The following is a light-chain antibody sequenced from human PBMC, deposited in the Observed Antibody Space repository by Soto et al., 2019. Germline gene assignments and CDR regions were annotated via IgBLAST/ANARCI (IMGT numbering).Light chain of an antibody. CDR3: FSYTTSSTLYVV. Sequence: QSALTQPASVSGSPGQSITISCTGTSSDVGGYNYVSWYQQHPGKAPKLMIYDVSNRPSGVSNRFSGSKSGNTASLTISGRRAEDEADYCCFSYTTSSTLYVVFGGGTKLTVL. J-gene: IGLJ2*01. CDR2: DVS. V-gene: IGLV2-14*01. CDR1: SSDVGGYNY.